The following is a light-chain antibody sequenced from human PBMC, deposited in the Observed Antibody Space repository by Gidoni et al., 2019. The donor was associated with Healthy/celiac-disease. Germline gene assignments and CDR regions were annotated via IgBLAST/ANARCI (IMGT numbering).Light chain of an antibody. CDR3: QQRSNWPPAVT. Sequence: EIVLTQSTATLSLSPGERATLSCRASKSVSRYLAWYQQKPGQSPMLLIYDASNRSTGIPARFSGSGSGTDFTLTISSLVPEDFAVYYCQQRSNWPPAVTFGPGTKVDIK. CDR2: DAS. CDR1: KSVSRY. V-gene: IGKV3-11*01. J-gene: IGKJ3*01.